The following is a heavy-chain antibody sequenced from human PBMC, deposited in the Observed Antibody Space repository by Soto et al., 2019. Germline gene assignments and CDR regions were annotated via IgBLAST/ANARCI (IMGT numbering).Heavy chain of an antibody. D-gene: IGHD2-2*01. J-gene: IGHJ6*02. CDR3: VRERGRDIVGIPAARDVDHHGRAV. Sequence: QVQLVESGGGLVKPGGSLRLSCSASGFTFSDYYMTWIRQAPGKGREWVSYISSSSTYINYADSVKGRFTISRDNAKNSVFLQMSSLRAEDTAIYYCVRERGRDIVGIPAARDVDHHGRAVWGQGTTVTVSS. CDR2: ISSSSTYI. V-gene: IGHV3-11*06. CDR1: GFTFSDYY.